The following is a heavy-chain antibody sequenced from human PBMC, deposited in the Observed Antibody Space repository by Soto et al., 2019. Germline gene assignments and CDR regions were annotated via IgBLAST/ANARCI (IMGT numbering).Heavy chain of an antibody. CDR2: ISGSGGST. CDR3: ARSHEGYYYDSSGYYQITMNAFDI. J-gene: IGHJ3*02. V-gene: IGHV3-23*01. CDR1: GFTFSSYA. D-gene: IGHD3-22*01. Sequence: PGGSLRLSXAASGFTFSSYAMSWVRQAPGKGLEWVSAISGSGGSTYYADSVKGRFTISRDNSKNTLYLQMNSLRAEDTAVYYCARSHEGYYYDSSGYYQITMNAFDIWGQGTMVTVSS.